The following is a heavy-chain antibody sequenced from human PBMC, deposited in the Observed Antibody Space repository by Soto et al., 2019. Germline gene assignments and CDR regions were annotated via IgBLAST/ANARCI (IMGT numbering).Heavy chain of an antibody. V-gene: IGHV3-33*01. J-gene: IGHJ4*02. Sequence: GGSLRLSCAASGSTISTHGMHWVRQAPGKGLEWVANIWYDGSNKFYADSVKGRFTISKDNSKNTLYVEMNSLRAEDTAVYYCAAATTWNFHFHYWGQGTQVTVSS. CDR1: GSTISTHG. CDR2: IWYDGSNK. CDR3: AAATTWNFHFHY. D-gene: IGHD1-7*01.